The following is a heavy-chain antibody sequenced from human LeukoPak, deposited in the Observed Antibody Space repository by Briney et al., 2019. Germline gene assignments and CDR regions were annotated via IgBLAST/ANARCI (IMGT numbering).Heavy chain of an antibody. CDR1: GYTFNSYD. D-gene: IGHD2-21*01. CDR2: MNPNSGNT. Sequence: ASVTVSCKPSGYTFNSYDINWVRQATGQGLEGMGWMNPNSGNTGYAQKFQGRVTITRNTSISTAYMELSSLRSEDTAVYYCARELFHPIGQIYWYFDLWGRGTLVTVSS. CDR3: ARELFHPIGQIYWYFDL. V-gene: IGHV1-8*03. J-gene: IGHJ2*01.